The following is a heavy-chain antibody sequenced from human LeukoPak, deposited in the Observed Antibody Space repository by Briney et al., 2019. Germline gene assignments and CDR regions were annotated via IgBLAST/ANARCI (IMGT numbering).Heavy chain of an antibody. CDR1: GGSISTYY. CDR2: VYYSGTT. D-gene: IGHD1-26*01. CDR3: ARHGGSLGYFDS. J-gene: IGHJ4*02. Sequence: SETLSLTCSVSGGSISTYYWSWIRQTPGKGLEWIGYVYYSGTTNYKPSLKGRVTISSDTSKNQFSLNLRSVNVADTAIYYCARHGGSLGYFDSWGQGTLVTVSS. V-gene: IGHV4-59*08.